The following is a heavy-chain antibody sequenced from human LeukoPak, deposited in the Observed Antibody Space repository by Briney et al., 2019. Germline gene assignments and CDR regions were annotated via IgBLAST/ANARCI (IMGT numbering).Heavy chain of an antibody. CDR1: GFTLSNYW. Sequence: GGSLRLSCVASGFTLSNYWMNWVRQAPGKGLEWVASIKGDESEKKFVDSVKGRFTISRDNAKNSLYLQMNSLRAEDTAVYYCARVAYSGSYSGYWGQGTLVTVSS. CDR2: IKGDESEK. CDR3: ARVAYSGSYSGY. J-gene: IGHJ4*02. V-gene: IGHV3-7*01. D-gene: IGHD1-26*01.